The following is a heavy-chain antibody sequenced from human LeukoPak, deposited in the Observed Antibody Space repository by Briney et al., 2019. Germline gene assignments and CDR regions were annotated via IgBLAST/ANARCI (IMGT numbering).Heavy chain of an antibody. V-gene: IGHV1-58*02. CDR3: AADRAVRFLEWLSTAAFDI. D-gene: IGHD3-3*01. J-gene: IGHJ3*02. CDR2: IVVGSGNT. Sequence: GASVKVSCKASGFTFTSSAMQWVRQARGQRLEWIGWIVVGSGNTNYAQKFQERVTITRDMSTSTAYMELSSLRSEDTAVYYCAADRAVRFLEWLSTAAFDIWGQGTMVTVSS. CDR1: GFTFTSSA.